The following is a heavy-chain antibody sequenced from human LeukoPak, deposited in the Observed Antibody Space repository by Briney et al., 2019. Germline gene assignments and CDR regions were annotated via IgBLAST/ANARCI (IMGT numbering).Heavy chain of an antibody. D-gene: IGHD4-17*01. J-gene: IGHJ3*02. Sequence: PGGSLRLSCAPSGLTVSSNYMSWVRQAPGKGLEWVSFIYRGGNTYYAHPVKGRLPIPRETSKNALYFQINSLRGGAAAVFSCASAYGDFDAFDIWGQGTMVAVSS. CDR3: ASAYGDFDAFDI. V-gene: IGHV3-53*01. CDR1: GLTVSSNY. CDR2: IYRGGNT.